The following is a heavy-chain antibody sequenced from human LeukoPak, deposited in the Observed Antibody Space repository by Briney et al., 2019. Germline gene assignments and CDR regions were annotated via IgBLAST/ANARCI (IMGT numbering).Heavy chain of an antibody. D-gene: IGHD2-2*01. CDR2: MNPNSGNT. V-gene: IGHV1-8*03. Sequence: ASVKVSCKASGYTFTSYGINWVRQATGQGLEWMGWMNPNSGNTGYAQKFQGRVTITRNTSISTAYMELSSLRSEDTAVYYCARGIVVVPAAIGTGGLDYYYMDVWGKGTTVTVSS. CDR3: ARGIVVVPAAIGTGGLDYYYMDV. CDR1: GYTFTSYG. J-gene: IGHJ6*03.